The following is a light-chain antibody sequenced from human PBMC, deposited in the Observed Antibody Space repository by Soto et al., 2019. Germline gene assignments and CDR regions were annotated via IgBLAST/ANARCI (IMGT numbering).Light chain of an antibody. J-gene: IGKJ3*01. CDR1: QSVSSSY. V-gene: IGKV3-20*01. Sequence: EIVLTQSPGTLSLSPGERATLSCRASQSVSSSYLAWYQQKPGQAPRLLIYGASSRATGIPDRFSGSGSVTDSTPTTTSLEPDDFAVYYCQQYGSSPPVTFGPGTKVDIK. CDR2: GAS. CDR3: QQYGSSPPVT.